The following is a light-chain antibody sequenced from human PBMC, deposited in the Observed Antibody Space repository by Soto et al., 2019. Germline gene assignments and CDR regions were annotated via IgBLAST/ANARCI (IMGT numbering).Light chain of an antibody. CDR1: YTDDGGYNR. J-gene: IGLJ3*02. V-gene: IGLV2-14*01. CDR2: EVD. Sequence: QSVLTQPASVSGSPGQSITISCTGTYTDDGGYNRVSWYQHHAGKGPKMLIFEVDNRPSGISDRFSGSKSGDTASLTISDLQAEDEADYYCVSYIESSLTHWVFGGGTKLTVL. CDR3: VSYIESSLTHWV.